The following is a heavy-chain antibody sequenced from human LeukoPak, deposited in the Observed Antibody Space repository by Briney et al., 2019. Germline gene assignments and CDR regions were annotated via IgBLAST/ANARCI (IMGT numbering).Heavy chain of an antibody. CDR1: GFTFSSYA. J-gene: IGHJ4*02. CDR3: AREVYYYDSSGYYLGY. V-gene: IGHV3-30-3*01. Sequence: PGGSLRLSCAASGFTFSSYAMHWVRQAPGKGLEWVAVISYDGSNKYYADSVKGRFTISRDNSKNTLYLQMNRLRAEDTAVYYCAREVYYYDSSGYYLGYWGQGTLVTVSS. CDR2: ISYDGSNK. D-gene: IGHD3-22*01.